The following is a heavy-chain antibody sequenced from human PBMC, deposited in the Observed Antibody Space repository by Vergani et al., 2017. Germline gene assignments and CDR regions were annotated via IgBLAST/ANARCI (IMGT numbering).Heavy chain of an antibody. CDR2: MNPNSGKT. J-gene: IGHJ6*03. Sequence: QVQLVQSGAEVKKPGASVKVSCKASGYTFTSYDIIWVRQATGQGLEWMGWMNPNSGKTGYAQKFQGRVTMTRNTSISTAYMELSSLRSEDTAAYYCARGLRRAARFQYYYYMDVWGKGTTVTVSS. CDR1: GYTFTSYD. CDR3: ARGLRRAARFQYYYYMDV. V-gene: IGHV1-8*01. D-gene: IGHD6-6*01.